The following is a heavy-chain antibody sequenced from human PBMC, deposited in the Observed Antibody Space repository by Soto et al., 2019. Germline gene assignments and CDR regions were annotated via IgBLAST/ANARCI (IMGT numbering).Heavy chain of an antibody. CDR2: ISAYNGNT. Sequence: PSVKVSCNSSDYTLTSYGISWVRQHPGQVLEWMGWISAYNGNTNYAQKLQGRVTMTTDTSTSTAYMELRSLRSDDTAVYYCARVSSSWKDFDYWRQGNLVTVSS. D-gene: IGHD6-13*01. CDR1: DYTLTSYG. V-gene: IGHV1-18*01. CDR3: ARVSSSWKDFDY. J-gene: IGHJ4*02.